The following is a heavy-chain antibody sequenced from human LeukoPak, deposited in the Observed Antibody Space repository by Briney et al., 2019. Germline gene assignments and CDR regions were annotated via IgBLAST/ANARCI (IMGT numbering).Heavy chain of an antibody. V-gene: IGHV3-53*01. Sequence: GESLRLSCAASGFTVSSNYMSWVRKAPGKGLEWVSIIYRGGNTYYADSVKGRFTISRDNSKNTLYFQMNSLRAEDTAVYYCARQYCSSTSCNGAFDIWGQGTMVTVSS. CDR2: IYRGGNT. J-gene: IGHJ3*02. D-gene: IGHD2-2*01. CDR3: ARQYCSSTSCNGAFDI. CDR1: GFTVSSNY.